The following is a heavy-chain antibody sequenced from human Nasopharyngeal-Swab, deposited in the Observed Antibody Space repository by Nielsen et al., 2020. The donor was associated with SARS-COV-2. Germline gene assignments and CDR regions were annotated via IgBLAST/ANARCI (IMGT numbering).Heavy chain of an antibody. D-gene: IGHD4-23*01. CDR2: ISSGSTTK. V-gene: IGHV3-48*02. J-gene: IGHJ4*02. CDR1: GFTFSSDN. Sequence: GESLKISCAASGFTFSSDNMNWVRQAPGKGREWVSYISSGSTTKYYADSVKGRFTISRDNAKNSLYLQMNSLRDEDTAVYFCERDPGYGGNWGGGYFDYWGQGTLVTVSS. CDR3: ERDPGYGGNWGGGYFDY.